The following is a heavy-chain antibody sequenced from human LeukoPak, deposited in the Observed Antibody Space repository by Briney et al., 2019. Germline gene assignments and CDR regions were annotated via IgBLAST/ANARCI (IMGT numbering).Heavy chain of an antibody. CDR3: ARVPVVVVPAAIQQYYYYYGMDV. V-gene: IGHV3-48*01. CDR2: ISSSSSTI. J-gene: IGHJ6*02. CDR1: GFTFSNAW. D-gene: IGHD2-2*01. Sequence: GGSLRLSCAASGFTFSNAWMNWVRQAPGKGLEWVSYISSSSSTIYYADSVKGRFTISRDNAKNSLYLQMNSLRAEDTAVYYCARVPVVVVPAAIQQYYYYYGMDVWGQGTTVTVSS.